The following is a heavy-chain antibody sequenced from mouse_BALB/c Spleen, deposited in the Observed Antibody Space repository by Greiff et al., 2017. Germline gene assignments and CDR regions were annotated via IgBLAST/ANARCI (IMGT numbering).Heavy chain of an antibody. D-gene: IGHD1-1*01. J-gene: IGHJ4*01. Sequence: QVQLQQSGAELAKPGASVKMSCKASGYTFTSYWMHWVKQRPGQGLEWIGYINPSTGYTEYNQKFKDKATLTADKSSSTAYMQLSSLTSEDSAVYYCARWCYYDYAMDYWGQGTSVTVSS. CDR3: ARWCYYDYAMDY. V-gene: IGHV1-7*01. CDR2: INPSTGYT. CDR1: GYTFTSYW.